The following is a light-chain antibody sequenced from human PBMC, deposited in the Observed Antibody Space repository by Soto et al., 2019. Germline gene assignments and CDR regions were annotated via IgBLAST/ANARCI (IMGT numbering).Light chain of an antibody. J-gene: IGKJ1*01. CDR3: QQSYSRPRT. CDR2: TTS. CDR1: QSISTY. Sequence: DIQMTQSPSSLSASVGDRVTITCRSSQSISTYLNWYQQKPGKAPNLLIYTTSNLESGVPSRFSGSGSGTDFTLTINSLQPEDFATYFCQQSYSRPRTFGQGTKVDI. V-gene: IGKV1-39*01.